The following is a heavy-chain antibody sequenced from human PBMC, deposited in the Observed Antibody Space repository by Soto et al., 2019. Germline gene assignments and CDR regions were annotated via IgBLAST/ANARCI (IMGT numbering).Heavy chain of an antibody. D-gene: IGHD6-13*01. CDR3: ARHRAIAAAGTDMYNLFDP. CDR1: GGSISSSSYY. CDR2: IYYSGST. V-gene: IGHV4-39*01. Sequence: PSETLSLTCTVSGGSISSSSYYWGWIRQPPGKGLEWIGSIYYSGSTYYNPSLKSRVTISVDTSKNQFSLKLSSVTAADTAVYYCARHRAIAAAGTDMYNLFDPWGQGTLVTVSS. J-gene: IGHJ5*02.